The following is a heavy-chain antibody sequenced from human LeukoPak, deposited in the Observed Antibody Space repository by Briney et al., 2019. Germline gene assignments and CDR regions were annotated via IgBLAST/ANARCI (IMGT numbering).Heavy chain of an antibody. CDR2: ISSSSYT. CDR1: GFTFSSYA. D-gene: IGHD5-12*01. V-gene: IGHV3-11*03. J-gene: IGHJ4*02. CDR3: AGSLRREWSGYSGYDYFDY. Sequence: SGRSLRLSCAASGFTFSSYAMSWVRQSPGKGLEWVSYISSSSYTNYADSVKGRFTISRDNAKNSLYLQMNSLRAEDTAVYYCAGSLRREWSGYSGYDYFDYWGQGTLVTVSS.